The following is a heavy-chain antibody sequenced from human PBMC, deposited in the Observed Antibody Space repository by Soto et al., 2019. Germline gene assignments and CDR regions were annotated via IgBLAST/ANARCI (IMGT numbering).Heavy chain of an antibody. CDR1: GFSFSGSA. CDR2: IRSKAYSYAT. D-gene: IGHD5-12*01. Sequence: GGSLRLSCAASGFSFSGSAMYWVRQASGKGLEWVGRIRSKAYSYATAYGASLKGRFSIFRDDTKNTAYLQINSLKSEDTAVYYCLTSIREATRDFDYWGQGTLVTVSS. V-gene: IGHV3-73*01. CDR3: LTSIREATRDFDY. J-gene: IGHJ4*02.